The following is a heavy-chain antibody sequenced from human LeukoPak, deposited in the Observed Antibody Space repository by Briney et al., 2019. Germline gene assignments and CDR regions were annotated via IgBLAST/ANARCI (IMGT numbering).Heavy chain of an antibody. J-gene: IGHJ3*02. V-gene: IGHV3-7*04. Sequence: GGSLRLSCAASGFTFSSYWMSWVRQAPGKGLEWVANIKQDGSEKYYVDSVKGRFTISRDNAKNSLYLQMNSLRAEDTAVYYCARAGRGYSSGGAFDIWGQGTMVTVSS. CDR1: GFTFSSYW. CDR2: IKQDGSEK. CDR3: ARAGRGYSSGGAFDI. D-gene: IGHD6-25*01.